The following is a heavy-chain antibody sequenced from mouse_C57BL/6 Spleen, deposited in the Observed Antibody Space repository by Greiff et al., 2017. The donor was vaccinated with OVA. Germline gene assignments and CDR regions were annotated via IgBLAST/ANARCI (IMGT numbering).Heavy chain of an antibody. J-gene: IGHJ3*01. D-gene: IGHD4-1*01. Sequence: EVQLVESGGDLVKPGGSLKLSCAASGFTFSSYGMSWVRQTPDKRLEWVATIISGGSYTYYPDSVKGRFTISRDNAKNTLYLQMSSLKSEDTAMYYCARRGDGLEFAYWGKGTLVTVSA. CDR1: GFTFSSYG. V-gene: IGHV5-6*01. CDR3: ARRGDGLEFAY. CDR2: IISGGSYT.